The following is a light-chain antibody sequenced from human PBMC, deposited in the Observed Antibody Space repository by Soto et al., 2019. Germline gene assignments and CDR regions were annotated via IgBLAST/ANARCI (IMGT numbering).Light chain of an antibody. Sequence: QSVLTQPASVSVSPGQSITISCTGTSSDVGGYNHVSWYQHHPGKAPKVIIYDVSNRPSGVSNRFSGSKSGNTASLTFSGLQAEDEADYYCSSYTSSSTYVFGTGTKVTVL. CDR3: SSYTSSSTYV. V-gene: IGLV2-14*03. CDR1: SSDVGGYNH. CDR2: DVS. J-gene: IGLJ1*01.